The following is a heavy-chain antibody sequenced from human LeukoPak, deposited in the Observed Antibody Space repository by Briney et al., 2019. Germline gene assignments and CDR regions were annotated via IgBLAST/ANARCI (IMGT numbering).Heavy chain of an antibody. CDR1: GFTFSSYA. J-gene: IGHJ4*02. D-gene: IGHD5-12*01. V-gene: IGHV3-30-3*02. CDR2: ISYDGSNK. CDR3: AKFYSGYGVDY. Sequence: GGSLRLSCAASGFTFSSYAMHWVRQAPGKGLEWVAVISYDGSNKYYADSVKGRFTISRDNSKNTLYLQMNSLRAEDTAVYYCAKFYSGYGVDYWGQGTLVTVSS.